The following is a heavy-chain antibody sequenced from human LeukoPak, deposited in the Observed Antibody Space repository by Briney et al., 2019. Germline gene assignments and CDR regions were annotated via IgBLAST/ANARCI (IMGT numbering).Heavy chain of an antibody. J-gene: IGHJ4*02. CDR1: GGSISSSSYY. D-gene: IGHD3-10*01. CDR3: ARGPRIRPPVEVLWFGDQRGTYFDY. V-gene: IGHV4-39*07. CDR2: IYYSGST. Sequence: SETLSLTCTVSGGSISSSSYYWGWIRQPPGKGLEWIGSIYYSGSTYYNPSLKSRVTISVDTSKNQFSLKLSSVTAADTAVYYCARGPRIRPPVEVLWFGDQRGTYFDYWGQGTLVTVSS.